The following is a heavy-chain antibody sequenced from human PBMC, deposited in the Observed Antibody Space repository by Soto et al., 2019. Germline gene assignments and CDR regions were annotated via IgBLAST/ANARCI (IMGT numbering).Heavy chain of an antibody. CDR3: ARERPAKYCGGDCYPQPFDY. V-gene: IGHV1-69*01. CDR1: GGTFSSYA. CDR2: IIPIFGTA. J-gene: IGHJ4*02. D-gene: IGHD2-21*02. Sequence: QVQLVQSGAEVKKPGSSVKVSCKASGGTFSSYAISWVRQAPGQGLEWMGGIIPIFGTANYAQKFQGRVTITADESTSTAYMELSRLRSEDTAVYYCARERPAKYCGGDCYPQPFDYWGQGTLVTVSS.